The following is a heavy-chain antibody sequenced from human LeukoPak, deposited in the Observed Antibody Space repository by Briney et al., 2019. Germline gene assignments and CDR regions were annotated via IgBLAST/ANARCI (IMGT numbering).Heavy chain of an antibody. CDR1: GYSFITYW. J-gene: IGHJ5*02. CDR2: IYPGDSDT. V-gene: IGHV5-51*01. Sequence: GESLKISCQGSGYSFITYWIAWVRQMPGKGLEWMGIIYPGDSDTRYSPSFQGQVTISADKSISTAYLQWSSLKASDTAMYYCARGYYDILTGYYGLGWFDPWGQGTLVTVSS. CDR3: ARGYYDILTGYYGLGWFDP. D-gene: IGHD3-9*01.